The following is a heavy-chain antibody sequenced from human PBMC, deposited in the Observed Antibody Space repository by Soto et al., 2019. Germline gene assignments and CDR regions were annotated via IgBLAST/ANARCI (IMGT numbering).Heavy chain of an antibody. D-gene: IGHD3-16*02. CDR2: ISSVGDRT. CDR3: ASRLSHPFGGVILYYFDS. J-gene: IGHJ4*02. CDR1: GFNFRSYS. Sequence: GGSLRLSCAASGFNFRSYSMSWVRQAPGKGLEWISFISSVGDRTYYADSLKGRFTISRDNAKNSLYLQMHSLRDEDTAVYYCASRLSHPFGGVILYYFDSWGQGT. V-gene: IGHV3-48*02.